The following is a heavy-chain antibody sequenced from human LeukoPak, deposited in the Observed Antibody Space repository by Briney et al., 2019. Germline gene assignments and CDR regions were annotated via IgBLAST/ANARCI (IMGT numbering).Heavy chain of an antibody. CDR1: GYTSSSYG. J-gene: IGHJ4*02. CDR2: ISAYNGNT. V-gene: IGHV1-18*01. CDR3: ARDTGGSPYGDFHY. Sequence: ASVKVSCKAFGYTSSSYGVSWVRQAPGQGLEWMGWISAYNGNTNYAQKFQGRVTLTTDTSTSTAYMEVGSLRSDDTAVYYCARDTGGSPYGDFHYWGQGTLVTVSS. D-gene: IGHD4/OR15-4a*01.